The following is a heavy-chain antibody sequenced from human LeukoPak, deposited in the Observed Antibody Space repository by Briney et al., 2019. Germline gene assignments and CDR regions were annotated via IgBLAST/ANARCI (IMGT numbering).Heavy chain of an antibody. CDR2: IGSTGENT. V-gene: IGHV3-48*03. J-gene: IGHJ3*02. CDR3: ARYYSGGSCYSKAFDI. CDR1: GFTFSSYA. D-gene: IGHD2-15*01. Sequence: GGSLRLSCEGSGFTFSSYAMTWVRQAPGKGLEWVSGIGSTGENTIYADSMKGRFTISRDNAKNSLYLQMNSLRAEDTAVYYCARYYSGGSCYSKAFDIWGQGTMVTVSS.